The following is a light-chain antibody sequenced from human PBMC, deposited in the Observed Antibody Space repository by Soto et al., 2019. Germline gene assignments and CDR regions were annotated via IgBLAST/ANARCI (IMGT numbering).Light chain of an antibody. CDR3: QHYNYWPYT. J-gene: IGKJ2*01. CDR2: DAS. Sequence: IVMTQSPAALSLSPGERATLSWKASQTIDNTVAWYQRKPGQAPRLIIYDASTRATGVPARFSGSWSGTDCNLTISSLQSEDVAVYYCQHYNYWPYTFGQGTKVDI. CDR1: QTIDNT. V-gene: IGKV3-15*01.